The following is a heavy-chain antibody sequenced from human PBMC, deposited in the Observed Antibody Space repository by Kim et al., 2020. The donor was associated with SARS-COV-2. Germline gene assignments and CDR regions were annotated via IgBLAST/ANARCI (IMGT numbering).Heavy chain of an antibody. J-gene: IGHJ4*02. V-gene: IGHV1-2*02. Sequence: ASVKVSCKASGYTFTGYFMHWVRQAPGQKLEWMGWINPYSGVTNYAQRFQGRVTMTSDTSISTAYMELSGLRSDDTAVYYCAGSSGSDCHLSSCFAYWGQGTLVTVSS. CDR3: AGSSGSDCHLSSCFAY. CDR2: INPYSGVT. CDR1: GYTFTGYF. D-gene: IGHD6-13*01.